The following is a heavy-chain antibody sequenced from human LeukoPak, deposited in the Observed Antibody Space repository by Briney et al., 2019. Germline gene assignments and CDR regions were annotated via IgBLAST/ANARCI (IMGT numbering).Heavy chain of an antibody. V-gene: IGHV4-39*02. CDR2: IYYSGST. J-gene: IGHJ5*02. D-gene: IGHD5-12*01. CDR3: ARDRGVRQIVSSVTTIYLGWFDP. CDR1: GGSISSSSYY. Sequence: SETLSLTCTVSGGSISSSSYYWGWIRQPPGKGLEWIGSIYYSGSTYYNPSLKSRVTISVDTSKNQFSLKLSSVTAADTAVYYCARDRGVRQIVSSVTTIYLGWFDPWGQGTLVTVS.